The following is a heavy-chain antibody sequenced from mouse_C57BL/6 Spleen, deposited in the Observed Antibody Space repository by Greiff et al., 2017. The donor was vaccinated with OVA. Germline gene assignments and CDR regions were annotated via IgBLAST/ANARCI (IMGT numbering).Heavy chain of an antibody. J-gene: IGHJ3*01. CDR1: GYTFTDYY. CDR3: AREGDYGSSPAWFAY. Sequence: QVQLQQSGAELVRPGASVKLSCKASGYTFTDYYINWVKQRPGQGLEWIARIYPGSGNTYYTEKFKGKATLTAEKSSSTAFLQLSSLTSEDSAVYFGAREGDYGSSPAWFAYWGQGTLVTVSA. V-gene: IGHV1-76*01. D-gene: IGHD1-1*01. CDR2: IYPGSGNT.